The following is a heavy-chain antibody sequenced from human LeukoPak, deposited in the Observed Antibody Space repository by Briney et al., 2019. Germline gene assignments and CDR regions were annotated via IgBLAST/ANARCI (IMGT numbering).Heavy chain of an antibody. CDR1: GFSFSDDY. V-gene: IGHV3-11*03. CDR3: ARSRGTGPGAYFDY. Sequence: GESLRLSCAASGFSFSDDYMSWIRQAPGQGLEWVSYISNTGSYTNYADSARGRFTISRDNAKNSLYLQMNILRAEDTAVYYCARSRGTGPGAYFDYWGPGTLVTVSS. D-gene: IGHD3/OR15-3a*01. J-gene: IGHJ4*02. CDR2: ISNTGSYT.